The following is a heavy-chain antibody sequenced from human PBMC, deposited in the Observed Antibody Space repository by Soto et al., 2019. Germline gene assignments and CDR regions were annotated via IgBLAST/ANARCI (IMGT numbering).Heavy chain of an antibody. CDR2: VHYSGST. J-gene: IGHJ4*02. D-gene: IGHD3-10*01. CDR3: ARSYGSGTYLEY. CDR1: GGSISSSSYY. Sequence: SETLSLTCTVSGGSISSSSYYWGWIRQPPGKGLEWIGSVHYSGSTYCNPSLKSRVTVSVDTSKKQFSLKLRSVTAADTAVYYCARSYGSGTYLEYWGQGTLVTVSS. V-gene: IGHV4-39*01.